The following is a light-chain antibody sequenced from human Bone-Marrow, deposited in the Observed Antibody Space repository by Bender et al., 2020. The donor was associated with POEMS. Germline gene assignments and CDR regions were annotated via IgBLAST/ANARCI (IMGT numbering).Light chain of an antibody. V-gene: IGLV4-69*02. CDR1: SGHSNYA. CDR2: LNSDGSH. CDR3: QTWGSGKGV. J-gene: IGLJ2*01. Sequence: QLVLTQSPSASASPGASVKLTCTLSSGHSNYAIAWYQQQPEKGPRYLMKLNSDGSHSKGDGIPDRFSGSTSGAERYLTISSLQSEDEADYYCQTWGSGKGVFGGGTRLTVL.